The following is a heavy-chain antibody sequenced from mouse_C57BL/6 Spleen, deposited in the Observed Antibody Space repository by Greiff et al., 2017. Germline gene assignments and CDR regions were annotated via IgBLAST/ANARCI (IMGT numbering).Heavy chain of an antibody. V-gene: IGHV5-4*01. D-gene: IGHD1-1*01. CDR1: GFTFSSYA. J-gene: IGHJ4*01. CDR2: ISDGGSYT. Sequence: EVQLVESGGGLVKPGGSLKLSCAASGFTFSSYAMSWVRQTPEKRLEWVATISDGGSYTYYPDNVKGRFTISRDNAKNNLYLQMSHLKSEDTAMYYCARDYYGSSYCAMDYWGQGTSVTVSS. CDR3: ARDYYGSSYCAMDY.